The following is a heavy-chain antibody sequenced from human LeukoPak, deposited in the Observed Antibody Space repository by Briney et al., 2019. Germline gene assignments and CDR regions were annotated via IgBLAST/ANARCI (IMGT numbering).Heavy chain of an antibody. Sequence: SETLSLTCAVYGGSFSGYYWSWIRQPPGKGLEWIGEINHSGSTNYNPSLKSRVTISVDTSKNQFSLKLSSVTAADTAVYYCARDPSFTSSSPLFDPWGQGTLVTVSS. J-gene: IGHJ5*02. CDR2: INHSGST. D-gene: IGHD6-6*01. CDR1: GGSFSGYY. CDR3: ARDPSFTSSSPLFDP. V-gene: IGHV4-34*01.